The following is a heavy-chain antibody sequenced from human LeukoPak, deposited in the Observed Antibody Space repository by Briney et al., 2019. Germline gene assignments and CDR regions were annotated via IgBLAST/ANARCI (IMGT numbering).Heavy chain of an antibody. CDR3: AKEDDSWGPNNLDL. CDR1: AFTFGDYS. J-gene: IGHJ3*01. Sequence: GGSLRLSCAASAFTFGDYSMSWVRQAPGKGLEGISYIDTTTSVVYYGDSVMGRFTISRDNAKNSLFLQMSNLRDEDTAVYFCAKEDDSWGPNNLDLWGQGTMVTVSS. D-gene: IGHD7-27*01. V-gene: IGHV3-48*02. CDR2: IDTTTSVV.